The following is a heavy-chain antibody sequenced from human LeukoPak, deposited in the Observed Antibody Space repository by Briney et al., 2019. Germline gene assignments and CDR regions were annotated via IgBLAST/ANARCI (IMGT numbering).Heavy chain of an antibody. J-gene: IGHJ4*02. CDR3: AKDWRSSGWYHYFDY. CDR2: LQYDRTNV. CDR1: RFSFSSYG. Sequence: PGGSLRLSCAASRFSFSSYGMHWVRQAPGKGLEWVAYLQYDRTNVQYADSVRGRFTISRDNSKNILYLQMNSLRAEDTAVYYCAKDWRSSGWYHYFDYWGQGTLVTVSS. D-gene: IGHD6-19*01. V-gene: IGHV3-30*02.